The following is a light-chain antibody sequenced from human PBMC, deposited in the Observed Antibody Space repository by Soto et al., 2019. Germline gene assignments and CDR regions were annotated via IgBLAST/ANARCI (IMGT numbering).Light chain of an antibody. Sequence: DIVMTQSPLSLPVTPGGPASISCRSSQSLLHSNGYNYLDWYLQKPGQSPQLLIYLGSNRASGVPDRFSGSGSGTDFTLKISRVEAEDVGVYYCMQALQTWTFGQGTKVDIK. CDR1: QSLLHSNGYNY. CDR2: LGS. CDR3: MQALQTWT. J-gene: IGKJ1*01. V-gene: IGKV2-28*01.